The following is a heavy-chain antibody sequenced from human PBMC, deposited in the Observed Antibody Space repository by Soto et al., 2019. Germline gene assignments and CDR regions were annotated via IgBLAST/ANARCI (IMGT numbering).Heavy chain of an antibody. V-gene: IGHV3-74*01. J-gene: IGHJ4*02. D-gene: IGHD3-10*01. CDR2: IHSDGSRT. CDR1: GFTFSSYW. Sequence: GGSLRLSCAASGFTFSSYWMHWVRQAPGKGLVWVSRIHSDGSRTNYADSVKGRFSISRDNAKNSLYLQMNSLRAEDTALYYCARDVWSRASGPPDSWGQGTLVTVSS. CDR3: ARDVWSRASGPPDS.